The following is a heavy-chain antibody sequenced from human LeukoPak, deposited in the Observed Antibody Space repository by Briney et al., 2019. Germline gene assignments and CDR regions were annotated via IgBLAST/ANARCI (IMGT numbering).Heavy chain of an antibody. CDR1: GFSLRSYW. Sequence: GGSLRLSCAVSGFSLRSYWMHWVRQAPGKGLVWVSRISGDGSMTNYADSVKGRFTISRDNAKDTVYLQMNSLRAEDTAVYYCARYSSSSGGASHYFDYWGQGTLVTVSS. D-gene: IGHD6-6*01. J-gene: IGHJ4*02. CDR2: ISGDGSMT. CDR3: ARYSSSSGGASHYFDY. V-gene: IGHV3-74*01.